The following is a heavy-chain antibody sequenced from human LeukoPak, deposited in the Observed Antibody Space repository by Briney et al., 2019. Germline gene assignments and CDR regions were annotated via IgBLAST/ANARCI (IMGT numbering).Heavy chain of an antibody. V-gene: IGHV4-38-2*02. CDR2: IYHSGST. D-gene: IGHD3-10*01. CDR1: GYSINSGYY. Sequence: PSETLSLTCTVSGYSINSGYYWGWIRQPPGKGLEWIGSIYHSGSTYYNPSLKSRVTISVDTSKNQFSLKLSSVTAADTAVYYCARARLLWFGEPNLNWFDPWGQGTLVTVSS. J-gene: IGHJ5*02. CDR3: ARARLLWFGEPNLNWFDP.